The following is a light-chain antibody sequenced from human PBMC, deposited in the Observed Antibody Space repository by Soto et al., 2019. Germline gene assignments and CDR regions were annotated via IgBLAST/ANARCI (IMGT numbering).Light chain of an antibody. J-gene: IGLJ3*02. Sequence: QSVLTQPASVSGSPGQSITISCTGTNSDVGGYDYVSWYQQHPGKAPKLMIYEVSHRTSGVSNRFSGSRSGNTASLTISGLQDEDEADYYCSSYTSSTTLGVFGGGTKLTVL. CDR1: NSDVGGYDY. V-gene: IGLV2-14*01. CDR3: SSYTSSTTLGV. CDR2: EVS.